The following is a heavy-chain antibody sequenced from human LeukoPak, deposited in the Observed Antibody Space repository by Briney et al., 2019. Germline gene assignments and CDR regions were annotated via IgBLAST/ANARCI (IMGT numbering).Heavy chain of an antibody. CDR1: GYSFTSYW. CDR3: ARGDSSGYYWGVGYFDY. D-gene: IGHD3-22*01. Sequence: GESLKISCKGSGYSFTSYWIGWVRQAPGKGLEWVAVIWYDGSNKYYADSVKGRFTISRDNSKNTLYLQMNSLRAEDTAVYYCARGDSSGYYWGVGYFDYWGQGTLVTVSS. J-gene: IGHJ4*02. V-gene: IGHV3-33*01. CDR2: IWYDGSNK.